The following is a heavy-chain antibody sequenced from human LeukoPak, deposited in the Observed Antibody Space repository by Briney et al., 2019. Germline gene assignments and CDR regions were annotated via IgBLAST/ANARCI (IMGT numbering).Heavy chain of an antibody. CDR2: ISGSADNT. Sequence: GGSLRLSCAASGFTFNNYGMSWVRQAPGKGLEWVSAISGSADNTYYVDSVKGRFTISRDNAEKSLYLQMNSLRAEDTAVYYCARDEIGGSFEYWGQGTQVTVSS. D-gene: IGHD1-26*01. CDR3: ARDEIGGSFEY. CDR1: GFTFNNYG. V-gene: IGHV3-23*01. J-gene: IGHJ4*02.